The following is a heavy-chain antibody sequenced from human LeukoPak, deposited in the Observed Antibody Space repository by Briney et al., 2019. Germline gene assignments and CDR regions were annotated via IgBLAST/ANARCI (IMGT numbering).Heavy chain of an antibody. Sequence: ASVKVSCKASGYTFTGYYMHWVRQAPGQGLEWMGWINPNSGGTNYAQKFQGRVTMTRDTSISTAYMELSRLRSDDTAVYYCARVSKALGAFDIWGLGTMVTVSS. J-gene: IGHJ3*02. D-gene: IGHD3-3*01. CDR3: ARVSKALGAFDI. CDR1: GYTFTGYY. V-gene: IGHV1-2*02. CDR2: INPNSGGT.